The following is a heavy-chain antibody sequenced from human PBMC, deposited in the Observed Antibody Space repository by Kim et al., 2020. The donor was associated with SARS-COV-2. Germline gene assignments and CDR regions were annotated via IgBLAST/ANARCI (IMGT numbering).Heavy chain of an antibody. Sequence: STYEADSVKGRFTISRDDSKNTVYLQMSSRRAEDTAVYFCAREPSTYFDYWGQGTLVTVSS. CDR3: AREPSTYFDY. V-gene: IGHV3-66*01. J-gene: IGHJ4*02. CDR2: ST.